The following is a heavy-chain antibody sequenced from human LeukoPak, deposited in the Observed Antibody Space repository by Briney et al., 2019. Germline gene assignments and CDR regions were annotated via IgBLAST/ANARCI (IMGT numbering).Heavy chain of an antibody. D-gene: IGHD1-26*01. CDR2: IHHSGTT. Sequence: PSETLSLTCTVSGDSVSRGSYYWSWTRQPPGKGLEWIGYIHHSGTTNYSPSLKSRVTISVDMSKNQFFLNLTSVTAADTAVYYCARGRLGATYWGQGTLVTVSS. CDR1: GDSVSRGSYY. V-gene: IGHV4-61*01. J-gene: IGHJ4*02. CDR3: ARGRLGATY.